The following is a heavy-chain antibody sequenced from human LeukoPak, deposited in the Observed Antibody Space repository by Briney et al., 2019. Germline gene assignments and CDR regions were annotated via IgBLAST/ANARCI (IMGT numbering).Heavy chain of an antibody. CDR2: IIPILGIA. Sequence: VASVKVSCKASGGTFSSYAISWVRQAPGQGLEWMGRIIPILGIANYAQKFQGRVTITADKSTSTAYMELSSLRSEDTAVYYCARGPYYASGNTLEKIFDYWGQGTLVTVSS. CDR1: GGTFSSYA. D-gene: IGHD3-10*01. CDR3: ARGPYYASGNTLEKIFDY. V-gene: IGHV1-69*04. J-gene: IGHJ4*02.